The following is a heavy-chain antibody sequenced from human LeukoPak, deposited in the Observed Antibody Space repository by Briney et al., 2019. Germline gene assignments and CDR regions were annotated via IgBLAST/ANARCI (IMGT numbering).Heavy chain of an antibody. D-gene: IGHD3-10*01. CDR2: MNPNSGNT. CDR3: ARARWFGELLYGDYYYMDV. Sequence: GASVKVSCKASGYTFTSYDINWVRQATGQGLEWMGWMNPNSGNTGYAQKFQGRVTMTRNTSISTAYMELSSLRSEDTAVYYCARARWFGELLYGDYYYMDVWGKGTTVTISS. CDR1: GYTFTSYD. V-gene: IGHV1-8*01. J-gene: IGHJ6*03.